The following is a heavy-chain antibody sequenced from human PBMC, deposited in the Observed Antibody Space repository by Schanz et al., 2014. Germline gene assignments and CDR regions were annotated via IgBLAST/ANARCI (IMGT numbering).Heavy chain of an antibody. CDR1: GFTFSNYA. CDR3: AKARRKSNCSGGRCFHYSYYGMDV. Sequence: EVLLVESGGGLVKPGGSLRLSCAASGFTFSNYAMSWVRQAPGKGLEWVSGFIVDSGNTYYAGSVKGRFSISRDYSKNTLYLQMNSLRAEDTAVYYCAKARRKSNCSGGRCFHYSYYGMDVWGQGTTVTVSS. V-gene: IGHV3-23*04. J-gene: IGHJ6*02. D-gene: IGHD2-15*01. CDR2: FIVDSGNT.